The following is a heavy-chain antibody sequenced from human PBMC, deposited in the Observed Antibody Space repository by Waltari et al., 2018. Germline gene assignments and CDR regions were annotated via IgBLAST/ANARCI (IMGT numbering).Heavy chain of an antibody. D-gene: IGHD6-19*01. CDR3: ARDGVDSSGLLGGYFDY. CDR2: INPNSGGT. J-gene: IGHJ4*02. CDR1: GYTFTGYY. Sequence: QVQLVQSGAEVKKPGASVKVSCKASGYTFTGYYMQWVRQAPGQGLEWMGWINPNSGGTNYAQKFQGRVTMTRDTSISTAYMELSRLRSDDTAVYYCARDGVDSSGLLGGYFDYWGQGTLVTVSS. V-gene: IGHV1-2*02.